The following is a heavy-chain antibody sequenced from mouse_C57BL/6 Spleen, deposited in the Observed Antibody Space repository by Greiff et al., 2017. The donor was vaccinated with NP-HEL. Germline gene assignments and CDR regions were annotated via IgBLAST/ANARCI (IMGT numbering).Heavy chain of an antibody. CDR3: ARPYYGSSYGFDY. Sequence: QVQLQQPGAELVKPGASVKMSCKASGYTFTSYWITWVKQRPGQGLEWIGDNYPGSGSTNYNEKFKSKATLTVDTSSSTAYMQLSSLTSEDSAVYYCARPYYGSSYGFDYWGQGTTLTVSS. D-gene: IGHD1-1*01. CDR2: NYPGSGST. CDR1: GYTFTSYW. V-gene: IGHV1-55*01. J-gene: IGHJ2*01.